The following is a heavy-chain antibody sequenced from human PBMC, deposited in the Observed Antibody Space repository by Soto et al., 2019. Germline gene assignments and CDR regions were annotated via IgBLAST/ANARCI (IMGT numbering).Heavy chain of an antibody. CDR3: AHRRAHSSDWSVGYFDY. CDR2: IYWDNDR. CDR1: GFSLITSGVG. V-gene: IGHV2-5*02. J-gene: IGHJ4*02. Sequence: QITVKESGPTLVKPTQTLTLTCTFSGFSLITSGVGVGWIRQPPGKALEWLALIYWDNDRRYSPSLRSRLTITKXXYXHQXVLTMTNMDPVATATYRCAHRRAHSSDWSVGYFDYWGQGTLVTVSS. D-gene: IGHD3-22*01.